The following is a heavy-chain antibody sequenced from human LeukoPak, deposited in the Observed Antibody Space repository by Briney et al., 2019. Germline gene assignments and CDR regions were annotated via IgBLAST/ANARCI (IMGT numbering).Heavy chain of an antibody. CDR2: IIPILGIA. CDR1: GGTFSSYA. CDR3: ARSAQYGDLDYFDY. J-gene: IGHJ4*02. Sequence: SVKVSCKASGGTFSSYAISWVRQAPGQGLEWMGRIIPILGIANYAQKFQGRVTITADKSTSTAYMELSSLRSEDTAVYYCARSAQYGDLDYFDYWGQRTLVTVSS. D-gene: IGHD4-17*01. V-gene: IGHV1-69*04.